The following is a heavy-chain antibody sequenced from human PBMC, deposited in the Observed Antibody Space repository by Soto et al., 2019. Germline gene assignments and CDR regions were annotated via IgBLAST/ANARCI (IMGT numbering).Heavy chain of an antibody. D-gene: IGHD2-15*01. CDR3: AGEESGGGLS. CDR1: GGTFSSYT. V-gene: IGHV1-69*04. J-gene: IGHJ4*02. Sequence: GASVKVSCKASGGTFSSYTISWVRQAPGQGLEWMGRIIPILGIANYAQKFQGRVTITADKSTSTAHMELSSLRSEDTAVYYYAGEESGGGLSGGQEPLATVPS. CDR2: IIPILGIA.